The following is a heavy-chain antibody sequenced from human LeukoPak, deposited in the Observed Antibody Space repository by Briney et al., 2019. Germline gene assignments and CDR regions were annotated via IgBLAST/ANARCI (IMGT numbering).Heavy chain of an antibody. CDR1: GYSLSDLS. V-gene: IGHV1-24*01. CDR2: FEPEEGEHGET. CDR3: ATDRLEIYALHI. D-gene: IGHD1-1*01. Sequence: ATVKVSCRVSGYSLSDLSIHWVRHVPGKGLEWMGGFEPEEGEHGETIYAQKFEGRLTLTEDTATDTAYMELVSLTSADTAVYYCATDRLEIYALHIWGQGTVVTVSS. J-gene: IGHJ3*02.